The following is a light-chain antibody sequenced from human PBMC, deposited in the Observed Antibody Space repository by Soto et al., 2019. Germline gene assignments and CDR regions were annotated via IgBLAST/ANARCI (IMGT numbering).Light chain of an antibody. CDR1: RSDVGSYNL. CDR2: EVN. V-gene: IGLV2-23*02. J-gene: IGLJ3*02. CDR3: CSYAGSDTWA. Sequence: QSALTQPASVSGSPGQSITISCTGTRSDVGSYNLVSWYQQHTGKAPKLMIYEVNKRPSGVSNRFSGSKSGNTASLTISGLQAEDEADYYCCSYAGSDTWAFGGGTKLTVL.